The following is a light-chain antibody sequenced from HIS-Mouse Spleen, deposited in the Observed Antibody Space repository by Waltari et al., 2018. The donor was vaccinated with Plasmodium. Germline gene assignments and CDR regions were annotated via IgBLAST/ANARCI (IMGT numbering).Light chain of an antibody. Sequence: QSALTPPPSASGSPGQSVTISCTGTSNDVGGYTYVPWYQQHPGKAPKLMIYEVSKRPSGVPDRCSGSKSGNTASLTVSGLQAEDEADYYCSSYAGSNNLVFGGGTKLTVL. CDR1: SNDVGGYTY. J-gene: IGLJ2*01. V-gene: IGLV2-8*01. CDR2: EVS. CDR3: SSYAGSNNLV.